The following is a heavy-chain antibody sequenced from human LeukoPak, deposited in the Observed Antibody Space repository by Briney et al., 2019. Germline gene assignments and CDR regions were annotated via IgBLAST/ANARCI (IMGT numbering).Heavy chain of an antibody. CDR3: ARDRGYDFWSGYFPDAFDI. CDR2: ISSSSSYI. V-gene: IGHV3-21*01. D-gene: IGHD3-3*01. J-gene: IGHJ3*02. Sequence: ETLSLTCTASGGSISSYYWSWIRQPPGKGLEWVSSISSSSSYIYYADSVKGRFTISRDNAKNSLYLQMNSLRAEDTAVYYCARDRGYDFWSGYFPDAFDIWGQGTMVTVSS. CDR1: GGSISSYY.